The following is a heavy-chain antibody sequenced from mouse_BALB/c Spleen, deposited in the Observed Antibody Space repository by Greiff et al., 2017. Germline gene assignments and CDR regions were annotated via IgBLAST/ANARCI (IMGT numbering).Heavy chain of an antibody. J-gene: IGHJ3*01. CDR3: ARDSYYGSSYGAY. V-gene: IGHV2-9*02. CDR1: GFSLTSYG. D-gene: IGHD1-1*01. CDR2: IWAGGST. Sequence: VQLVESGPGLVAPSQSLSITCTVSGFSLTSYGVHGVRQPPGKGLEWLGVIWAGGSTNYNSALMSRLSISKDNSKSQVFLKMNSLQTDDTAMYYCARDSYYGSSYGAYWGQGTLVTVSA.